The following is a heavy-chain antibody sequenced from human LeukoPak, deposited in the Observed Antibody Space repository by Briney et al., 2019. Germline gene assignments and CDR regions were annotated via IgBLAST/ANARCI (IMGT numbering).Heavy chain of an antibody. CDR2: VFHSGST. Sequence: SGTLSLTCAVSGGSFSSDNWWSWVRPPPGKGLGWIGEVFHSGSTNYNPSLKSRITISVDKSKSQFSLKLNSVTAADTAVYYCCHFPKFSSGWSDEDYWGQGTLVAVSS. CDR3: CHFPKFSSGWSDEDY. J-gene: IGHJ4*02. D-gene: IGHD6-19*01. V-gene: IGHV4-4*02. CDR1: GGSFSSDNW.